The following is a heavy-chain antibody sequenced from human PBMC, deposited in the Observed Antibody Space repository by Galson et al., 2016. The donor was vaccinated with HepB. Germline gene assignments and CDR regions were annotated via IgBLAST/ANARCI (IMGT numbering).Heavy chain of an antibody. V-gene: IGHV3-30-3*01. Sequence: SLRLSCAASKFTFNRYAMHWVRQVPGKGLEWVAAVSYDGSETYYADSVKGRFTISRDNSKNTLFLQMNSLRVDDTAVYYCARDSQFCGSITCYLQNYFDYWGQRALVTVSS. CDR1: KFTFNRYA. CDR3: ARDSQFCGSITCYLQNYFDY. CDR2: VSYDGSET. D-gene: IGHD2-2*01. J-gene: IGHJ4*02.